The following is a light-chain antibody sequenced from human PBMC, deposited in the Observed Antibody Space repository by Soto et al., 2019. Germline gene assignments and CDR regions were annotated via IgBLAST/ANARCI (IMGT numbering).Light chain of an antibody. J-gene: IGLJ2*01. V-gene: IGLV3-1*01. CDR2: QDS. Sequence: SYELTQPPSVSVSPGQTASITCSGDKLGDKYACWYQQKPGQSPVLVIYQDSKLPSGIPERFSGSNSGNTATLTISGTQAMDEADYYCQAWDSSTHVVFGGGNKLTVL. CDR1: KLGDKY. CDR3: QAWDSSTHVV.